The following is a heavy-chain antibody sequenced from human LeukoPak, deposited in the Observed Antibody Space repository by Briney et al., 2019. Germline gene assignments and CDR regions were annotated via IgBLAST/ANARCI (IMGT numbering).Heavy chain of an antibody. J-gene: IGHJ4*02. Sequence: GGSLRLSCAASGFTFSSYAMSWVRQAPGKGLEWVSAISGSGGSTYYADSVKGRFTISRDNSKNTLYLQMNSLRAEDTAVYYCAKGSMAYDYSPLGYWGQGTLVTVSS. CDR1: GFTFSSYA. D-gene: IGHD2-8*01. V-gene: IGHV3-23*01. CDR3: AKGSMAYDYSPLGY. CDR2: ISGSGGST.